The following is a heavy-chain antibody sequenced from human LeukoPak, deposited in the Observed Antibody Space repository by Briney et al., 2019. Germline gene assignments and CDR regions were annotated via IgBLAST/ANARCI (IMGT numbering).Heavy chain of an antibody. Sequence: SETLSLTCTVSGGSISSSSYYWGWIRQPPGKGLEWIGYIYYSGSTYYNPSLKSRVTISVDTSKNQFSLKLSSVTAADTAVYYCARGHVDTAMDLNERNYYYYGMDVWGQGTTVTVSS. CDR1: GGSISSSSYY. V-gene: IGHV4-30-4*08. J-gene: IGHJ6*02. D-gene: IGHD5-18*01. CDR2: IYYSGST. CDR3: ARGHVDTAMDLNERNYYYYGMDV.